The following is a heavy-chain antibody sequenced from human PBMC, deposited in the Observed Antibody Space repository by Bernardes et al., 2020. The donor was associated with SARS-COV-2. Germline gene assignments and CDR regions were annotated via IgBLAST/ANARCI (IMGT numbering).Heavy chain of an antibody. D-gene: IGHD3-10*01. Sequence: AAVKVSCKTFGYTFTTYHVHWVRQAPGQGLEWVGSMNPESGDTTSEHKFQGRFTMTRDISSRTAYLDVSSLRSDDTALYYCARVLPTRGDALDLWVQGTLVTVSA. CDR1: GYTFTTYH. V-gene: IGHV1-2*02. J-gene: IGHJ3*01. CDR2: MNPESGDT. CDR3: ARVLPTRGDALDL.